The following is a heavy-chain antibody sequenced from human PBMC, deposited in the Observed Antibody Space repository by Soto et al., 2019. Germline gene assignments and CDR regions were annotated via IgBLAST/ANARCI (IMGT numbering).Heavy chain of an antibody. CDR2: ISSNGGST. Sequence: GSLRLSCATSGITFSSYAMHWVRQAPGKGLEYVSTISSNGGSTYYANSVKGRFTISRDNSKNTLYLQMGSLRAEDMAVYYCGRGVPAAFDPWGQGTLVTVSS. D-gene: IGHD2-2*01. CDR3: GRGVPAAFDP. J-gene: IGHJ5*02. CDR1: GITFSSYA. V-gene: IGHV3-64*01.